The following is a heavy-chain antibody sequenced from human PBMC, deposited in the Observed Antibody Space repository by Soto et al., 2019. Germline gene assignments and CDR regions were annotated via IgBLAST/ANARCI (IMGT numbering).Heavy chain of an antibody. J-gene: IGHJ3*02. Sequence: GGSLRLSCAASGFTFSSYSMNWFGQAPGKGLEWVSSISSSSSYIYYADSVKGRFTISRDNAKNSLYLQMNSLRAEDTAVYYCARQGVFGGWYMGWSAFDIWGKGTMVTVSS. CDR1: GFTFSSYS. D-gene: IGHD6-19*01. V-gene: IGHV3-21*01. CDR2: ISSSSSYI. CDR3: ARQGVFGGWYMGWSAFDI.